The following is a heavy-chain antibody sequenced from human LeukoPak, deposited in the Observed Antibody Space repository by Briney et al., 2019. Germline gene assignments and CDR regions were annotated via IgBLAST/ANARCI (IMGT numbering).Heavy chain of an antibody. Sequence: GGSLRLSCAASGFTFSNYAMSWVRQAPGKGLEWVSAISGSGGSTYYADSVKGRFTISRDNSKNTMYLQMNSLRAEDTAVYYCARRAGAYSHPYDYWGQEPWSPSP. J-gene: IGHJ4*01. CDR1: GFTFSNYA. CDR3: ARRAGAYSHPYDY. CDR2: ISGSGGST. V-gene: IGHV3-23*01. D-gene: IGHD4/OR15-4a*01.